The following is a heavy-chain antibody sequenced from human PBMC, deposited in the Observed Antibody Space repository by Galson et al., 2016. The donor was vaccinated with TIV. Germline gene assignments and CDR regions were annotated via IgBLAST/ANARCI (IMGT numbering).Heavy chain of an antibody. D-gene: IGHD1-1*01. V-gene: IGHV3-7*01. J-gene: IGHJ4*02. CDR3: ARGNDPGATYSLDY. CDR2: IKQDGDYK. Sequence: SLRLSCAASGFTFSRHWMSWVRQAPGKGLEWVANIKQDGDYKYYVASVKGRFTISRDNAKNSLYLQMNSLRAEDTAVYYCARGNDPGATYSLDYWGQGTLFTVSS. CDR1: GFTFSRHW.